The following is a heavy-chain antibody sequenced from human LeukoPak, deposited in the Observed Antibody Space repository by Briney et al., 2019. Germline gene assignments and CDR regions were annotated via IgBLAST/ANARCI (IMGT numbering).Heavy chain of an antibody. D-gene: IGHD1-26*01. CDR1: GFTFSNYW. Sequence: GGSLRLSCAASGFTFSNYWMHWVRRAPGKGLVWVSRINSDGRSTIYADSVKGRFTISRDNAKNTLYLQMNSLRAEDTAVYYCAKVCLVGARVCDYWGQGTLVTVSS. J-gene: IGHJ4*02. CDR2: INSDGRST. CDR3: AKVCLVGARVCDY. V-gene: IGHV3-74*01.